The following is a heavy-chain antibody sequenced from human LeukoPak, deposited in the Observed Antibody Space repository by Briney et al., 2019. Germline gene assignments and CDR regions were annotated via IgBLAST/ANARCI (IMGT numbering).Heavy chain of an antibody. Sequence: GESLKISCKGSGYSFTSYWIGWVRQMPGKGLEWMGIIYPGDSDTRYSPSFQGQVTISADKSISTAYLQWSSLKASDTAMYYCARRLGYYDSSGYPSAFDIWGQGTMVTVSS. D-gene: IGHD3-22*01. CDR1: GYSFTSYW. CDR2: IYPGDSDT. V-gene: IGHV5-51*01. J-gene: IGHJ3*02. CDR3: ARRLGYYDSSGYPSAFDI.